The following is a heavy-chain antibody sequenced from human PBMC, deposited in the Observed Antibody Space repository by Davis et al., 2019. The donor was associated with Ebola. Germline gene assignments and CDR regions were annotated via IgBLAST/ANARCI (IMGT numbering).Heavy chain of an antibody. V-gene: IGHV1-69*13. J-gene: IGHJ3*02. CDR3: AREGWLQTNDAFEI. Sequence: SVKVSCKASGGTFSSYAISWVRQAPGQGLEWMGGIIPFFGTANYAQKFQGRVPITADESTSTAYMERSSLRSEDTAVYYCAREGWLQTNDAFEIWGQGTMVTVSS. CDR1: GGTFSSYA. CDR2: IIPFFGTA. D-gene: IGHD5-24*01.